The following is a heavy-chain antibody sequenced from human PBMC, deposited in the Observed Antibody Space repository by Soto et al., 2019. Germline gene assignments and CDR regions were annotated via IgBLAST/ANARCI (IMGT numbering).Heavy chain of an antibody. J-gene: IGHJ5*02. D-gene: IGHD3-22*01. CDR3: ATGPPSDDSSGYYPKEGYWFDP. V-gene: IGHV1-24*01. CDR2: FDPEDGET. CDR1: GYTLTELS. Sequence: GASVKVSCKVSGYTLTELSMHWVRQAPGKGLEWMGGFDPEDGETIYAQKFQGRVTMTEDTSTDTAYMELSSLRSEDTAVYYCATGPPSDDSSGYYPKEGYWFDPWGQGTLVTVSS.